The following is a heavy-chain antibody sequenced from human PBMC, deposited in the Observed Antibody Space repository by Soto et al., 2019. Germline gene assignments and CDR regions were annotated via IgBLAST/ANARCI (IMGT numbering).Heavy chain of an antibody. V-gene: IGHV3-21*01. CDR1: GFTFSSYS. D-gene: IGHD4-17*01. Sequence: GSLRLSCAASGFTFSSYSMNWVRQAPGKGLELVSSISSSSSYIYYADSVKGRFTISRDNAKNSLYLQMNSLRAEDTAVYYCASHGDYGYFDYWGQGTLVTVSS. CDR3: ASHGDYGYFDY. CDR2: ISSSSSYI. J-gene: IGHJ4*02.